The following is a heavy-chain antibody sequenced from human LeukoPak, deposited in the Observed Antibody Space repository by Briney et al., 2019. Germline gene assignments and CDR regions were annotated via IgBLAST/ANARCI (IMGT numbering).Heavy chain of an antibody. V-gene: IGHV1-69*13. CDR1: GGTFSSYA. CDR3: ARGYYDSSGSLPDY. D-gene: IGHD3-22*01. CDR2: IIPIFGTV. J-gene: IGHJ4*02. Sequence: SVKVSCKASGGTFSSYAISWVRQAPGQGLEWMGGIIPIFGTVNYAQKFQGRVTITADESTSTAYMERSSLRSEDTAVYYCARGYYDSSGSLPDYWGQGTLVTVSS.